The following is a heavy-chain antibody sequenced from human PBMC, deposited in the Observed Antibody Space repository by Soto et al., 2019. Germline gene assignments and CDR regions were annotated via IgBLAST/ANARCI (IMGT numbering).Heavy chain of an antibody. D-gene: IGHD4-17*01. Sequence: SETLSLTCSVSGGSVSNKTYYWSWIRQPPGKRLEWIGYVCYSGTTNYNPSLKSRVTISVDLSKNQFSLRLSSVTTADTALYYCARTTAVPNTLRSRYFFDYWRQGTLVTVSS. CDR1: GGSVSNKTYY. V-gene: IGHV4-61*01. J-gene: IGHJ4*01. CDR2: VCYSGTT. CDR3: ARTTAVPNTLRSRYFFDY.